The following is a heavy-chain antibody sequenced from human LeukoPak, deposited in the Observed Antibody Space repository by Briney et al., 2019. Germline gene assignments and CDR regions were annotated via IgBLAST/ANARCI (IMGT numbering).Heavy chain of an antibody. V-gene: IGHV4-38-2*02. CDR2: IYHSGST. CDR1: GYSISSGYY. D-gene: IGHD6-6*01. CDR3: ARHRQNTRIAARVPFDI. J-gene: IGHJ3*02. Sequence: PSETLSLTCTVSGYSISSGYYWGWIRQPPGKGLEWIGSIYHSGSTYYNPSLKSRVTISVDTSKNQFSLKLSSVTAADTAVYYCARHRQNTRIAARVPFDIWGQGTMVTVSS.